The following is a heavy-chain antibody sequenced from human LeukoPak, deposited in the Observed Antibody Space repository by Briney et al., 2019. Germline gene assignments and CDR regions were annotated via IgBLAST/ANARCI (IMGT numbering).Heavy chain of an antibody. V-gene: IGHV3-33*06. CDR2: IWYDGYNK. J-gene: IGHJ4*02. D-gene: IGHD6-19*01. CDR1: GFIFSNYG. Sequence: GGSLRLSCAASGFIFSNYGMHWVRQAPDKGLEWVAGIWYDGYNKFYADSAKGRFTISRDNSKNTLYLQMSSLRAEDTAVYYCAKRAVPGNAFFDNWGQGTLVTVSS. CDR3: AKRAVPGNAFFDN.